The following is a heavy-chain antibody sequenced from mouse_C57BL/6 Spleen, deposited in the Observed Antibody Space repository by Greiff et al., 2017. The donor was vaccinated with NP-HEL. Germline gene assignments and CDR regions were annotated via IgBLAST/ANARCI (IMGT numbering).Heavy chain of an antibody. CDR2: ISSGSSTI. V-gene: IGHV5-17*01. CDR3: ARDGSSYGFAY. CDR1: GFTFSDYG. D-gene: IGHD1-1*01. J-gene: IGHJ3*01. Sequence: EVMLVESGGGLVKPGGSLKLSCAASGFTFSDYGMHWVRQAPEKGLEWVAYISSGSSTIYYADTVKGRFTISRDNAKNTLFLQRTSLRSEDTAMYYCARDGSSYGFAYWGQGTLVTVSA.